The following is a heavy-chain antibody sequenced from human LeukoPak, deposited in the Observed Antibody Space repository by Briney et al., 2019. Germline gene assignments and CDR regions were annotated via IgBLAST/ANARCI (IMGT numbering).Heavy chain of an antibody. CDR1: GFTFNSYW. D-gene: IGHD5-18*01. V-gene: IGHV3-74*01. Sequence: PGGSLRLSCAASGFTFNSYWMHWVRQAPGKGGIWVSRINSDGSSTNYADSVKGRFTISRDNAKNTLYLQMNSLTAEDTAVYYCARQYNYGLDYWGQGTLVTVSS. CDR2: INSDGSST. J-gene: IGHJ4*02. CDR3: ARQYNYGLDY.